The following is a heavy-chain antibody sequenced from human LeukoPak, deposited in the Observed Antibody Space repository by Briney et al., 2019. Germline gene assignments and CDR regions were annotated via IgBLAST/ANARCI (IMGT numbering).Heavy chain of an antibody. CDR3: ARRAYDFWSGYYQYYFDY. CDR2: IYYSGST. V-gene: IGHV4-39*01. CDR1: GGSISSSSYY. Sequence: PSETLSLTCTVSGGSISSSSYYWGWFRQPPGTGLEWIGSIYYSGSTYYNPSLKSRVTISVDTSKNQFSLKLSSVTAADTAVYYCARRAYDFWSGYYQYYFDYWGQGTLVTVSS. D-gene: IGHD3-3*01. J-gene: IGHJ4*02.